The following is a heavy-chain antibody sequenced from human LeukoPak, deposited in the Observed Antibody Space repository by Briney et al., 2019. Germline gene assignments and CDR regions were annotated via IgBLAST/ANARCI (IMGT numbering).Heavy chain of an antibody. CDR3: AKDFWPDCGADCYYSAFDI. Sequence: PGGSLRLSCAASGFTFSNYAMTWVRQAPGKRLEWVSSISGSGEAIDYADSVEGRFTISRDNSKNTLYLHMNSLSDEDTAVYHCAKDFWPDCGADCYYSAFDIWGQGTMVTVSS. CDR1: GFTFSNYA. J-gene: IGHJ3*02. V-gene: IGHV3-23*01. CDR2: ISGSGEAI. D-gene: IGHD2-21*02.